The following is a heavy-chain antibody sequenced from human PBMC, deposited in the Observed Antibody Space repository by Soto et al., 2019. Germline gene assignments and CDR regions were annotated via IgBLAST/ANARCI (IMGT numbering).Heavy chain of an antibody. CDR3: ARDGSGSYHRNYYYYGMDV. D-gene: IGHD3-10*01. Sequence: ASVKVSCKASGYTFTSYGISWVRQAPGQGLEWMGWINAYNGNTNYAQKLQGRVTMTTDTSTSTAYMELRSLRSDDTAVYYCARDGSGSYHRNYYYYGMDVWGQGTTVTVSS. CDR2: INAYNGNT. V-gene: IGHV1-18*01. CDR1: GYTFTSYG. J-gene: IGHJ6*02.